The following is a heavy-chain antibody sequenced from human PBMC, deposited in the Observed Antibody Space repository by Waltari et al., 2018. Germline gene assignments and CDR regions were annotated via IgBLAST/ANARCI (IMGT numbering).Heavy chain of an antibody. V-gene: IGHV4-39*01. CDR2: MQYRGST. CDR1: GGSISTKYN. Sequence: QLQLQESGPGLVKTSETLYLTCTASGGSISTKYNWGWIRQPPGKGLEWMGNMQYRGSTFYNPSLESRVTISLDTWKNQFSLRLSSVGAADTTVYFCGRIAFGDEGGYFQYWGQGTLVTVSS. CDR3: GRIAFGDEGGYFQY. D-gene: IGHD4-17*01. J-gene: IGHJ1*01.